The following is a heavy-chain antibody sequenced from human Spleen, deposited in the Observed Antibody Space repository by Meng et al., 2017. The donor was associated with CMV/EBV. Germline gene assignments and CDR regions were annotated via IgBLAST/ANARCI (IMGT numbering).Heavy chain of an antibody. V-gene: IGHV3-33*06. Sequence: GGSLRLSCAASGFTFSTYTMHWVRQAPGKGLEWVAVIWYDGSNKYYADSVKGRFTISRDNSKNTLYLQMNSLRAEDTAVYYCAKETEFAFDIWVQGTMVTVSS. D-gene: IGHD3-10*01. J-gene: IGHJ3*02. CDR3: AKETEFAFDI. CDR2: IWYDGSNK. CDR1: GFTFSTYT.